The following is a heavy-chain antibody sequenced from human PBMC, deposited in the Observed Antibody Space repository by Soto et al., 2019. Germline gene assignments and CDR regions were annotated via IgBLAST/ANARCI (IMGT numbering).Heavy chain of an antibody. CDR1: GFSVSSNY. CDR2: IYSDGRT. D-gene: IGHD3-10*01. Sequence: PGGSLRLSCAASGFSVSSNYMTWVRQAPGKGLEWVSIIYSDGRTNYADSVKGRFTISRDNSKNTVYLQMTSLSADDTAVYYCAREIYAGLGEPWLDPWGQGTLVTVSS. J-gene: IGHJ5*02. CDR3: AREIYAGLGEPWLDP. V-gene: IGHV3-53*01.